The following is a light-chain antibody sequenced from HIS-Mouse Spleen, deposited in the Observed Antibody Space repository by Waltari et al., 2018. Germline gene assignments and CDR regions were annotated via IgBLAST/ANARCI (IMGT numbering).Light chain of an antibody. CDR3: QAWDSSTPYV. J-gene: IGLJ1*01. CDR1: KLGDKY. Sequence: SYELTQPPSVSVSPGQTASITCSGDKLGDKYACWYQQKPGQSPVLVIYQDSKRPSGFPERFSGSNSGNTATLTISGTQAMDEADYYCQAWDSSTPYVFGTGTKVTVL. CDR2: QDS. V-gene: IGLV3-1*01.